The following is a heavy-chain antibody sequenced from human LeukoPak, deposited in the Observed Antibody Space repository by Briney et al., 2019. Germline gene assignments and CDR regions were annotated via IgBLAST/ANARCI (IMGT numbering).Heavy chain of an antibody. CDR1: GYTFTSYG. J-gene: IGHJ4*02. CDR2: ISAYNGNT. V-gene: IGHV1-18*01. CDR3: ARGAHSGWSGRKWYYFDY. Sequence: GASVKVSCKASGYTFTSYGISWVRQAPGQGLEWMGWISAYNGNTNYAQKLQGRVTMTTDTSTSTAYMELRSLRSDDTAVYYCARGAHSGWSGRKWYYFDYWGQGTLVTVSS. D-gene: IGHD6-19*01.